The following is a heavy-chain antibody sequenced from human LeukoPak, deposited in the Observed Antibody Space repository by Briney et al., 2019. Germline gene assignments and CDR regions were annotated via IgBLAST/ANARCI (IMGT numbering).Heavy chain of an antibody. V-gene: IGHV1-2*02. D-gene: IGHD2-15*01. Sequence: ASVKVSCKASGYTFTGYYMNWVRQAPGQGLEWMGWINPNSGGTNYAQKFQGRVIMTRDTSISTAYMELSRLRSDDTAVYYCARWGYCSGGSCYATDRFYDYWGQGTLVTVSS. CDR1: GYTFTGYY. J-gene: IGHJ4*02. CDR3: ARWGYCSGGSCYATDRFYDY. CDR2: INPNSGGT.